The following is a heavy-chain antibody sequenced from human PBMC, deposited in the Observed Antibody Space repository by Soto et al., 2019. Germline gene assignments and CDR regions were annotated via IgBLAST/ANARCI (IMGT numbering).Heavy chain of an antibody. CDR2: IYYSGST. J-gene: IGHJ3*02. CDR1: GGSISSSSYY. D-gene: IGHD3-3*01. Sequence: PSETLSLTCTVSGGSISSSSYYWGWIRQPPGKGLEWIGSIYYSGSTYYNPSLKSRVTISVDTSKNQFSLKLSSVTAADTAVYYCARLRLRLSFDIWGQGTMVTLSS. V-gene: IGHV4-39*01. CDR3: ARLRLRLSFDI.